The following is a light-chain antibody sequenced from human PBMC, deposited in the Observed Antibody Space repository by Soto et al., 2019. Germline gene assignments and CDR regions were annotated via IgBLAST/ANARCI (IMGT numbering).Light chain of an antibody. Sequence: EIVLTQAPATLSLSPGERDTLSCRASQSGGSYFAWYQQKPGQAPRLLIYDAFSRATGIPARFSGSVSGTDFTLTIYSLEPEDWAVYFYQQRSSWPLTFGGGTMVEIK. CDR3: QQRSSWPLT. J-gene: IGKJ4*01. CDR1: QSGGSY. V-gene: IGKV3-11*01. CDR2: DAF.